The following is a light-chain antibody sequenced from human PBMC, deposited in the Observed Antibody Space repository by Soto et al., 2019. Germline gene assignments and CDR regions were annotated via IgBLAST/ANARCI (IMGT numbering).Light chain of an antibody. V-gene: IGKV1-39*01. CDR3: HQTYSTTQT. J-gene: IGKJ1*01. CDR2: SAS. Sequence: DIQMTQSPSSLSASVGDRVNITCRAVQTVTSYLNWYQHKPGKDPNILIYSASTLQSGVPSRFSGSGSGTDFNLTITSLQTEDFGTYYCHQTYSTTQTFGQRTKVDNK. CDR1: QTVTSY.